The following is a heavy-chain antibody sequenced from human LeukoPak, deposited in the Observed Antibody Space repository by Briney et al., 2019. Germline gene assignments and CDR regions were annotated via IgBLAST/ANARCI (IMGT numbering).Heavy chain of an antibody. CDR2: IKTEGSDT. CDR1: GFTFSHHW. Sequence: PGGSLRLSCAASGFTFSHHWMHWVRQAPGKGLEWVSRIKTEGSDTTYAASVKGRFTISRDNAKNTLFLHMNSLRAEDTAVYYCARGWNGDYWGQGTLVTVSS. D-gene: IGHD1-1*01. J-gene: IGHJ4*02. CDR3: ARGWNGDY. V-gene: IGHV3-74*01.